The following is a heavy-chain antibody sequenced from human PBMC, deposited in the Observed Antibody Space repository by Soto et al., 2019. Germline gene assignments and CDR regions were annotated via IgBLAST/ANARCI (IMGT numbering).Heavy chain of an antibody. Sequence: SETLSLTCTVSGGSISSYYWSWIRQPPGKGLEWIGYIYYSGSTNYNPSLKSRVTISVDTSKNQFSLKLSSVTAADTAVYYCARFADYYDSSGYYQVDYWGQGTLVTVSS. CDR2: IYYSGST. D-gene: IGHD3-22*01. J-gene: IGHJ4*02. CDR1: GGSISSYY. V-gene: IGHV4-59*01. CDR3: ARFADYYDSSGYYQVDY.